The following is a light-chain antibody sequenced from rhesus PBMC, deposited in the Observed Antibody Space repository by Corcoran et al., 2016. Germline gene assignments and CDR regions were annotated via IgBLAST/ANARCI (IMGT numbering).Light chain of an antibody. CDR3: GSWDNSGNHYI. CDR2: GNT. CDR1: SLKTYS. Sequence: SSGLTPEPALSVALGHTVRMTCQGDSLKTYSASWYQQKPGQVPVLVIYGNTNRPAGIPGRFSGSWSGHTGSLTINGAQVEDEAEYYCGSWDNSGNHYIFGAGTRLTVL. V-gene: IGLV3S11*01. J-gene: IGLJ1*01.